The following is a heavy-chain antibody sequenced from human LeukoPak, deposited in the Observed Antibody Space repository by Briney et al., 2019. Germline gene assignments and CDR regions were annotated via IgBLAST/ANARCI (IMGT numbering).Heavy chain of an antibody. V-gene: IGHV3-74*01. CDR2: ISSDGSST. J-gene: IGHJ4*02. Sequence: PGGSLRLSCAASGFTFSSYWMHWVRQAPGKGLVWVSRISSDGSSTSYADSVKGRFTISRDNAKNTLYLQMNSLRAEDTAVYYCAREWEPGFDYWGQGTLVTVSS. CDR3: AREWEPGFDY. D-gene: IGHD1-26*01. CDR1: GFTFSSYW.